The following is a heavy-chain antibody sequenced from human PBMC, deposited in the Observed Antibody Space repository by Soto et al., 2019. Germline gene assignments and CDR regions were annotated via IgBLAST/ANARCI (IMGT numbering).Heavy chain of an antibody. CDR2: IVPIFGA. Sequence: QVQLVQSGAEVKKPGSSVKVSCKSSGGTFSNYGFSWVRQAPGQGLECMGVIVPIFGAEHTQKFQGRVTITADESTNTVVMELRGLRSEDTAVYYCARGGSDYEGSGYYQGHVWGQGTTVTVSS. D-gene: IGHD3-22*01. V-gene: IGHV1-69*12. CDR1: GGTFSNYG. J-gene: IGHJ6*02. CDR3: ARGGSDYEGSGYYQGHV.